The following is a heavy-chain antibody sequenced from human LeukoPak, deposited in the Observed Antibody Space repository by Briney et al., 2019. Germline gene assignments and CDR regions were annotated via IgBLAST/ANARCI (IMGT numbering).Heavy chain of an antibody. V-gene: IGHV3-66*01. CDR3: AAPYCGGDCYFSFGA. D-gene: IGHD2-21*02. CDR2: IYRDGST. J-gene: IGHJ5*02. CDR1: GFTFSDYY. Sequence: GGSLRLSCAASGFTFSDYYMSWIRQAPGKGLEWVSVIYRDGSTNYADSVKGRFTISRDNAKNTMYLQINSLRAEDTAVYYCAAPYCGGDCYFSFGAWGQGTLVTVSS.